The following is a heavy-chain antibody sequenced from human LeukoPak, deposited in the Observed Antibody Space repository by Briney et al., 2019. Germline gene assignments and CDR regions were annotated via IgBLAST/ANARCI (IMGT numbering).Heavy chain of an antibody. CDR3: TRDYYYDSSGYKVRAAAFDI. CDR2: IYTSGST. D-gene: IGHD3-22*01. J-gene: IGHJ3*02. V-gene: IGHV4-4*07. CDR1: GGSISSYY. Sequence: SVTLSLTCTVSGGSISSYYWSWIRKPAGKGLEWIGRIYTSGSTNYNPSLKSRVNMSVDTSKNQFSLKLSSVTAADTAVYYCTRDYYYDSSGYKVRAAAFDIWGQGTMVTVSS.